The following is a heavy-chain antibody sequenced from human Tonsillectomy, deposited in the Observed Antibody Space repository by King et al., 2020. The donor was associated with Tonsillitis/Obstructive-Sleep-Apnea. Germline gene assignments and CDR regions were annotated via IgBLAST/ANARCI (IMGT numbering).Heavy chain of an antibody. J-gene: IGHJ6*02. CDR2: IWYDGSNK. CDR3: ARDGTIFGVVTNYGMDV. Sequence: VQLVESGGGVVQPGRSLRLSCAASGFTFSSYVMHWVRQAPGKGLEWVAVIWYDGSNKYYADSVKGRFTISRDNSKNTLYLQMNSLRAEDTAVYYWARDGTIFGVVTNYGMDVWGQGTTVTVSS. V-gene: IGHV3-33*01. D-gene: IGHD3-3*01. CDR1: GFTFSSYV.